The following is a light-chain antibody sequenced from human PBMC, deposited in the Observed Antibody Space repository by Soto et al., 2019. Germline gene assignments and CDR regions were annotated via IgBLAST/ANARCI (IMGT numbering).Light chain of an antibody. J-gene: IGKJ2*01. CDR1: QSVSSY. Sequence: PGERATLSCRASQSVSSYLAWYQQKPGQAPRLLIYDASNRATGIPARFSGSGSGTDFTLTISSLEPEDFAVYYCQQRSNWPTFGQGTKLEIK. V-gene: IGKV3-11*01. CDR3: QQRSNWPT. CDR2: DAS.